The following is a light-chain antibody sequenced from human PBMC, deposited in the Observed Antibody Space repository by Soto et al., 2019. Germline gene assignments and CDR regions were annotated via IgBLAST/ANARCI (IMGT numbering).Light chain of an antibody. CDR1: RSNIGAGYD. J-gene: IGLJ1*01. V-gene: IGLV1-40*01. CDR2: GNS. Sequence: QSVLTQPPSVSGAPGQRVTISCTGSRSNIGAGYDVHWYQQLPGTAPKLLIYGNSNRPSGVPDRFSGSKSGTSASLAITGLQSDDEADYYCQSYDSSLSAYVFGTGTKVTVL. CDR3: QSYDSSLSAYV.